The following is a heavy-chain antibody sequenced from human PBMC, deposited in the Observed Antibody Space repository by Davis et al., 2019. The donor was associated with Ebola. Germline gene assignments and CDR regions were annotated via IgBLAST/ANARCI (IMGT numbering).Heavy chain of an antibody. CDR1: GGSISSSSYY. J-gene: IGHJ4*02. CDR3: ATLSGWIHY. D-gene: IGHD6-19*01. CDR2: LTHRGSS. Sequence: SETLSLTCTVSGGSISSSSYYWSWIRQPPGKGLEWIGELTHRGSSNYNPSLKSRVTISVDTSKNQFSLKLSSVTAADTAVYYCATLSGWIHYWGQGTLVTVSS. V-gene: IGHV4-39*01.